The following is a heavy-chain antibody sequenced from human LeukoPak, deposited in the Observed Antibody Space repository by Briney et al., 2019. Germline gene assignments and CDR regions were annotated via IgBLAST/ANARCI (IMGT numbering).Heavy chain of an antibody. V-gene: IGHV3-30*18. CDR1: GFTFSSYG. Sequence: GGSLRLSCAASGFTFSSYGMHWVRQAPGRGLEYVALISYDGNDKYYADSVKGRFSISRDNSKNTLYLQMNSLRADDTALYYCAKDRHYESNVLGYWGLGTLVTVSS. D-gene: IGHD3-22*01. CDR2: ISYDGNDK. CDR3: AKDRHYESNVLGY. J-gene: IGHJ4*02.